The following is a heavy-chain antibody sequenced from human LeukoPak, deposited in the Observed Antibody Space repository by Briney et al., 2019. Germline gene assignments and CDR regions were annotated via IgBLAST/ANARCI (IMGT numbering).Heavy chain of an antibody. CDR1: GYTFTGYY. V-gene: IGHV1-2*02. D-gene: IGHD3-22*01. CDR3: ATNYYDSSGYYTIYYYGMDV. J-gene: IGHJ6*02. Sequence: ASVKVSCKASGYTFTGYYMHWVRQAPGQGLEWMGWINPNSGGTNYAQKFQGRVTMTRDTSISTAYMELSRLRSDDTAVYYCATNYYDSSGYYTIYYYGMDVWGQGTTVTVSS. CDR2: INPNSGGT.